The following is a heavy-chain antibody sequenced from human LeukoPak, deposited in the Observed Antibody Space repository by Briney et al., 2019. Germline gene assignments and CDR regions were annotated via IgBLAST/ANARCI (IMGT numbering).Heavy chain of an antibody. CDR3: ATDRPYYYDSSGYYYFDY. CDR1: GYTLTELS. J-gene: IGHJ4*02. Sequence: ASVKVSCKVSGYTLTELSMHWVRQAPGKGLEWMGGFDPEDGETIYAQKFQGRVTMTKDTSTDTAYMELSSLRSEDTAVYYCATDRPYYYDSSGYYYFDYWGQGTLVTVSS. D-gene: IGHD3-22*01. CDR2: FDPEDGET. V-gene: IGHV1-24*01.